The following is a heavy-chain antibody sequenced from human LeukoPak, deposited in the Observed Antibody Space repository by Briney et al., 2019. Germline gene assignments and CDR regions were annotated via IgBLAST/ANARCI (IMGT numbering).Heavy chain of an antibody. Sequence: GTSVKVSCKASGFTFTSSAMQWVRQARGQRLEWIGWIVVGSGNTNYAQKFQERVTITRDMSTSTAYMELSSQRSEDTAVYYCAASLPGYSSSWWYYFDYWGQGTLVTVSS. CDR3: AASLPGYSSSWWYYFDY. V-gene: IGHV1-58*02. CDR2: IVVGSGNT. D-gene: IGHD6-13*01. CDR1: GFTFTSSA. J-gene: IGHJ4*02.